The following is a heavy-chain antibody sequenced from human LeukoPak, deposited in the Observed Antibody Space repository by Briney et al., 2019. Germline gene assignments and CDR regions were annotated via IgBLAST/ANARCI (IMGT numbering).Heavy chain of an antibody. CDR2: ISTSSSYI. CDR3: ARFGLLIYYYYMDV. CDR1: GFTFSSYS. J-gene: IGHJ6*03. V-gene: IGHV3-21*01. Sequence: GGSLRPSCTASGFTFSSYSMNWVRQAPGKGLEWVSSISTSSSYIYYADSVKGRFTISRDNARNSLYLQMNTLRAEDTAVYSCARFGLLIYYYYMDVWGKGTTVTVSS. D-gene: IGHD2-15*01.